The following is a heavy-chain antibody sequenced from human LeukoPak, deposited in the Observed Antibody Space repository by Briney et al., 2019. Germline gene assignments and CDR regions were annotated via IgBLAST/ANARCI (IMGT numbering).Heavy chain of an antibody. CDR3: GSGRWGDY. CDR2: IYYSGST. D-gene: IGHD3-16*01. Sequence: SGTPSLTPTVSGGSISSYFWSWIPQPPRKRLEWSGYIYYSGSTNYNPSLKRRVTLSLDTSKNQFSLQLSSPTAADRALYYCGSGRWGDYWRQGTLV. J-gene: IGHJ4*02. CDR1: GGSISSYF. V-gene: IGHV4-59*08.